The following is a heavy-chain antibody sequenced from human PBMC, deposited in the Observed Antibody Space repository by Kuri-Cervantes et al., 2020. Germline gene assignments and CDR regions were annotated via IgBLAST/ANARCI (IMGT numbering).Heavy chain of an antibody. CDR1: GYTFTSYD. CDR3: ARDQGGYDPYYFDY. J-gene: IGHJ4*02. D-gene: IGHD5-12*01. V-gene: IGHV1-18*01. CDR2: MNPNSGNT. Sequence: ASVKVSCKASGYTFTSYDINWVRQATGQGLEWMGWMNPNSGNTNYAQKLQGRVTMTTDTSTSTAYMELRSLRSDDTAVYYCARDQGGYDPYYFDYWGQGTLVTVSS.